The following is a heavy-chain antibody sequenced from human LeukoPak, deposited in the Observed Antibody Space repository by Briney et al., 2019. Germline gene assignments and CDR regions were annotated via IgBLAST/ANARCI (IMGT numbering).Heavy chain of an antibody. CDR1: GFTFNNYW. CDR3: TRYLSGGFDS. CDR2: INTDGTTT. Sequence: GGSLRLSCVGSGFTFNNYWMLWVRQAPGKGLVWVSRINTDGTTTSYADSVKGRFTFSRDNAKNTLYLQMNSLRAEDTAVYYGTRYLSGGFDSWGQGTLVTVSS. V-gene: IGHV3-74*01. J-gene: IGHJ4*02. D-gene: IGHD2-15*01.